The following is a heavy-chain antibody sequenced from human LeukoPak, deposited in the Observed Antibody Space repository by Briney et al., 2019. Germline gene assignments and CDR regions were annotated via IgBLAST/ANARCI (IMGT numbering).Heavy chain of an antibody. D-gene: IGHD6-19*01. V-gene: IGHV1-18*01. J-gene: IGHJ6*03. Sequence: ASVTVSCKASGYTFTSYGISWVRQAPGQGLEWMGWISAYNGNTNYAQKLQGRVTMTTDTSTSTAYMELRSLRSDDTAVYYCARGIAVADIYYYYYMDVWGKGTTVTVSS. CDR2: ISAYNGNT. CDR1: GYTFTSYG. CDR3: ARGIAVADIYYYYYMDV.